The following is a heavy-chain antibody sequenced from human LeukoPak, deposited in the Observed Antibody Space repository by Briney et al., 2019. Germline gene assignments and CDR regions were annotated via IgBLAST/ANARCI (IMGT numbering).Heavy chain of an antibody. D-gene: IGHD3-16*01. Sequence: PGGSLRLSCAASGFTFRDHYMSWIRQAPGKGLEWASYISGSSTTIYYTDSVKGRFTISRDNAKNSLYLQMNSLRAEDTAVYYCATLGDISIPYWGQGTLVTVSS. J-gene: IGHJ4*02. V-gene: IGHV3-11*01. CDR1: GFTFRDHY. CDR2: ISGSSTTI. CDR3: ATLGDISIPY.